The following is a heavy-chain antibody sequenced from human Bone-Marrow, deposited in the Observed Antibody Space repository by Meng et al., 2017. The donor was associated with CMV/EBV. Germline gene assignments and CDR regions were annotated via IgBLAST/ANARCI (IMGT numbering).Heavy chain of an antibody. Sequence: GESLKISCAASGLTFSSYAMHWVRQAPGKGLEWVAVISYDGSNKYYADSVKGRFTISRDNSKNTLYLQMNSLRAEDTAVYYCARGGDIVVVPADKDAFDIWGQGPMVTVAS. V-gene: IGHV3-30-3*01. CDR3: ARGGDIVVVPADKDAFDI. CDR2: ISYDGSNK. D-gene: IGHD2-2*01. J-gene: IGHJ3*02. CDR1: GLTFSSYA.